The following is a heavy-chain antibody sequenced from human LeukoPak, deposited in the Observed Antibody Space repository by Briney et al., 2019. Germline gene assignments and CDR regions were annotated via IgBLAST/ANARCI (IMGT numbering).Heavy chain of an antibody. D-gene: IGHD2-15*01. CDR1: GYAFTSYD. CDR2: MNPNSGDT. CDR3: ATELRHQDY. J-gene: IGHJ4*02. V-gene: IGHV1-8*01. Sequence: ASVKVSCKASGYAFTSYDINWVRQATGQGLEWMGYMNPNSGDTVSAQKFQGRVTMTRDTSISTAYMELSSLRSEDTAVYYCATELRHQDYWGQGTLVTVSS.